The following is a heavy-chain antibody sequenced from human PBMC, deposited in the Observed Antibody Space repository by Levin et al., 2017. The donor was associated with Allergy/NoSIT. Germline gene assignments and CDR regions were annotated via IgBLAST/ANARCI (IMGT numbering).Heavy chain of an antibody. Sequence: GESLKISCKGSGYSFTTYWIGWVRQMPGKGLEWMGIIYPGDSDTRYSPSFQGQVTISADKSINTAYLQWSSLKASDTAMYYCARDTFPYCGGDCYSGMDYWGQGTLVTVSS. CDR1: GYSFTTYW. D-gene: IGHD2-21*01. J-gene: IGHJ4*02. V-gene: IGHV5-51*01. CDR3: ARDTFPYCGGDCYSGMDY. CDR2: IYPGDSDT.